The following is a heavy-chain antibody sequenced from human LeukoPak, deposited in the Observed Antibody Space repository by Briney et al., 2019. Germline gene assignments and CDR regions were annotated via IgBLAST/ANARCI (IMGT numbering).Heavy chain of an antibody. D-gene: IGHD3-16*01. V-gene: IGHV1-18*01. CDR3: AREGLGELTLDC. Sequence: ASVKVSCKSSGYTFTTYGISWVRQAPGQGLEWMGWISTDNGDTNYAQKLQGRVTMTTDTSTSTAYMELRSLRSDDTAVYYCAREGLGELTLDCWGQGTLVTVSS. J-gene: IGHJ4*02. CDR1: GYTFTTYG. CDR2: ISTDNGDT.